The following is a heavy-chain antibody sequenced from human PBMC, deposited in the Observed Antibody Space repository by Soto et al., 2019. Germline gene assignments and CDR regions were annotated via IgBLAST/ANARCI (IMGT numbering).Heavy chain of an antibody. CDR3: ARDRTSQIGRFDY. Sequence: QVQLVQSGAEGKKPGSSVKVSCKASGGTFSSYAISWVRQAPGQGLEWMGGIIPIFGTANYEEKFQGRVTITADESTSTAYMELSSLRSEDTAVYYCARDRTSQIGRFDYWGQGTLVTVSS. V-gene: IGHV1-69*12. CDR1: GGTFSSYA. J-gene: IGHJ4*02. CDR2: IIPIFGTA. D-gene: IGHD1-26*01.